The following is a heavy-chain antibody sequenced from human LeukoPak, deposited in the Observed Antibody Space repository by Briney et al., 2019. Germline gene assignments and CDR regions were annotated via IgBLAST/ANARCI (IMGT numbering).Heavy chain of an antibody. V-gene: IGHV3-64D*06. Sequence: GGSLRLSCSASGFTFSSYAMHWVRQAPGKGLEYVSTINSHGGSTYYADPVKDRFTISRDNSKNTLYLQMSSLRSDDTAVYYCVKATLGYCSGGTRSADYWGQGTLVTVSS. D-gene: IGHD2-15*01. CDR1: GFTFSSYA. J-gene: IGHJ4*02. CDR3: VKATLGYCSGGTRSADY. CDR2: INSHGGST.